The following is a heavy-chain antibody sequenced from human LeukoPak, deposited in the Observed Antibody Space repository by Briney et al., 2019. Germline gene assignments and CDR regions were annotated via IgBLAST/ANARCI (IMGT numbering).Heavy chain of an antibody. V-gene: IGHV3-74*03. J-gene: IGHJ4*02. CDR1: GFTFSSYC. D-gene: IGHD5-12*01. CDR2: INSDGSSI. Sequence: PGGSLRLSCAASGFTFSSYCLHWVRQAPGKGLVWVSRINSDGSSITYADSVKGRFTISRDNDKNTLYLQMNSLRVEDTAVYYCAREGRVSGYDFDCWGQGTLVTVSS. CDR3: AREGRVSGYDFDC.